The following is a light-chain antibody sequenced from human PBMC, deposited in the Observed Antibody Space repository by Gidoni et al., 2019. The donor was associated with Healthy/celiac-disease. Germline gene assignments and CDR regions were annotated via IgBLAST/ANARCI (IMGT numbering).Light chain of an antibody. Sequence: HLVLPQSPSASASLGASVKLTCTLSSGHSSYAIAWHQQQPEKGPRYLMKLNSDGRHSKGDGIPDRFSGSSSGAERYLTISSLQSEDEADYYCQTWGTGIWVFGGGTKLTVL. V-gene: IGLV4-69*01. CDR2: LNSDGRH. CDR1: SGHSSYA. CDR3: QTWGTGIWV. J-gene: IGLJ3*02.